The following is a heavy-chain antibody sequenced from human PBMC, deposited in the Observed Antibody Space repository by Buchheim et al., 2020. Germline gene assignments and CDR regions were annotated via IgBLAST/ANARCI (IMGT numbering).Heavy chain of an antibody. CDR2: IYYSGST. V-gene: IGHV4-59*01. CDR1: GGSISSYY. J-gene: IGHJ6*02. D-gene: IGHD3-22*01. Sequence: QVQLQESGPGLVKPSETLSLTCTVSGGSISSYYWSWIRQPPGKGLEWIGYIYYSGSTNYNPSLKSRVTISVDTSKNQFSLKLSSVTAADTAVYYCARDKLIEFPHYGMDVWGQGTT. CDR3: ARDKLIEFPHYGMDV.